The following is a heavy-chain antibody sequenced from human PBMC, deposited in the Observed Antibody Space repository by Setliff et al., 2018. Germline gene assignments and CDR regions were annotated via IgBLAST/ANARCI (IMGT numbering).Heavy chain of an antibody. CDR2: ISGYNGNT. J-gene: IGHJ4*02. CDR1: GYTFISYG. V-gene: IGHV1-18*01. D-gene: IGHD3-3*01. Sequence: ASVKVSCKTSGYTFISYGISWVRQAPGQGLEWMGWISGYNGNTDYAQNFQGRVTMTTDTSTSTAYMELRSLRSDDTAVYYCARVPRLEWLLPTFDSWGQGTLVT. CDR3: ARVPRLEWLLPTFDS.